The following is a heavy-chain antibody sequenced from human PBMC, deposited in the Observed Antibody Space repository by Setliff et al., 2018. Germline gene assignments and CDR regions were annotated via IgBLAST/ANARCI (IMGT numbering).Heavy chain of an antibody. CDR2: IKQDGSEK. J-gene: IGHJ4*02. CDR3: ARDPHFDS. Sequence: PGGSLRLSCAASGFTFSSYWVNWVRQAPGKGLEWVANIKQDGSEKYYVDSVKGRFSISRDNAKNSLYLQMNSLRAEDTAVYYCARDPHFDSWGQGTLVTVSS. V-gene: IGHV3-7*01. CDR1: GFTFSSYW.